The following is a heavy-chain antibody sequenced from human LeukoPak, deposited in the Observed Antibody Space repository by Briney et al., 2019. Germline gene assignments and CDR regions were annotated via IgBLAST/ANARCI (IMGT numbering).Heavy chain of an antibody. Sequence: SQTLSLTCTVSGGSISSGDYYWSWIRQPPGKGLEWIGYIYYSGSAYYNPSLKSRVTISVDTSKNQFSLKLSSVTAADTAVYYCARGGSYSSSPFDYWGQGTLVTVSS. J-gene: IGHJ4*02. CDR2: IYYSGSA. CDR3: ARGGSYSSSPFDY. CDR1: GGSISSGDYY. D-gene: IGHD6-6*01. V-gene: IGHV4-30-4*08.